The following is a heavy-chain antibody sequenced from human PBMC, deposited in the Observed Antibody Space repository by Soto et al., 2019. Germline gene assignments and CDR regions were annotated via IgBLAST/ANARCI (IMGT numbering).Heavy chain of an antibody. J-gene: IGHJ5*01. CDR1: GDSIPNLDYF. CDR3: ARGRYCLTGRCFPNWFDS. D-gene: IGHD7-27*01. V-gene: IGHV4-30-4*01. Sequence: TSETLSLTCSVSGDSIPNLDYFWPWIRQPPGQALEYIGYIYKSATTYYNPSFESRVAISVDTSKSQFSLNVTSVTAADTAVYFCARGRYCLTGRCFPNWFDSWGQGALVTVS. CDR2: IYKSATT.